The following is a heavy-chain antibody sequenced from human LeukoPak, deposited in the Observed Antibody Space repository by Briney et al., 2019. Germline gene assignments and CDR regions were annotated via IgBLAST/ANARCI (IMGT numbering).Heavy chain of an antibody. J-gene: IGHJ4*02. CDR2: VNPNSGGT. CDR1: GYTFNDYY. D-gene: IGHD2-15*01. Sequence: ASVKVSCKASGYTFNDYYIHWVRQAPGQGLEWMGWVNPNSGGTRYAQKFQGRVTVTRDTSITTAYMDLSRLKSDDTAMYYCASDLCGTSTRQNGRLRYWSQGTLVTVSS. CDR3: ASDLCGTSTRQNGRLRY. V-gene: IGHV1-2*02.